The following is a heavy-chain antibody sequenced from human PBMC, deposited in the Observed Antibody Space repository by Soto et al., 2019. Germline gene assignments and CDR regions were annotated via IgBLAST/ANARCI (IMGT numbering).Heavy chain of an antibody. J-gene: IGHJ4*02. CDR3: ARPHVIDTAMVTRGALDY. CDR2: IIPIFGTA. Sequence: QVQLVQSGAEVKKPGSSVKVSCKASGGTFSSYAISWVRQAPGQGLEWMGGIIPIFGTANYAQKFQGRVTITEDESTSTAYMELSSLRSEDTAVYYCARPHVIDTAMVTRGALDYWGQGTLVTVSS. V-gene: IGHV1-69*01. CDR1: GGTFSSYA. D-gene: IGHD5-18*01.